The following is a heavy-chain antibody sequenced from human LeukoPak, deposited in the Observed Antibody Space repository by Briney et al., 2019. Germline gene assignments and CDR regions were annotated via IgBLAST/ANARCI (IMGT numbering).Heavy chain of an antibody. J-gene: IGHJ5*02. D-gene: IGHD2-2*01. CDR3: ARAPEYCSSTSCYPNWFDP. CDR2: ISAYNGNT. CDR1: GYTFTSYG. V-gene: IGHV1-18*04. Sequence: ASVKVSCKASGYTFTSYGISWVRQAPGQGLEWMGWISAYNGNTNYAQKLQGRVTMTTDTSTSTAYMELRSLRSDDTAVYYCARAPEYCSSTSCYPNWFDPWGQGTLVTVSS.